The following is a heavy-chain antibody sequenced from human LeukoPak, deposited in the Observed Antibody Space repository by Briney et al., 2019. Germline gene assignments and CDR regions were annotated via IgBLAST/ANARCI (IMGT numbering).Heavy chain of an antibody. CDR1: EFTSSSFE. V-gene: IGHV3-48*03. J-gene: IGHJ5*02. Sequence: PGGSLRLSCAASEFTSSSFEMNWVRQAPGPGLKWISYISRSARTTYYADSVKGRFTISRDNAKNSLYLQMHSLRAEDTAIYYCARESLIAAAVDPWGQGTLVTVSS. D-gene: IGHD6-13*01. CDR2: ISRSARTT. CDR3: ARESLIAAAVDP.